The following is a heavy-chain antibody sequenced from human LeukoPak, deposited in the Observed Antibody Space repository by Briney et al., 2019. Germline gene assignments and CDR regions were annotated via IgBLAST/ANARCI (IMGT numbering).Heavy chain of an antibody. J-gene: IGHJ5*02. CDR1: GYTFTGYY. V-gene: IGHV1-2*02. CDR3: ARDQIVGATKFDP. CDR2: INPNSGGT. D-gene: IGHD1-26*01. Sequence: ASVTVSCKASGYTFTGYYMHWVRQAPGQGLEWMGWINPNSGGTNYAQKFQGRVTMTRDTSISTAYMELSRLRSDDTAVYYCARDQIVGATKFDPWGQGTLVTVSS.